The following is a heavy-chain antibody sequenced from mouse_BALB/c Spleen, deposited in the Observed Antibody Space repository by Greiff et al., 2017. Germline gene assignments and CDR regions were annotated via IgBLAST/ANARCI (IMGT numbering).Heavy chain of an antibody. J-gene: IGHJ4*01. CDR1: GFTFSDYY. Sequence: VQLKESGGGLVKPGGSLKLSCAASGFTFSDYYMYWVRQTPEKRLEWVATISDGGSYTYYPDSVKGRFTISRDNAKNNLYLQMSSLKSEDTAMYYCARERTGYYAMDYWGQGTSVTVSS. CDR3: ARERTGYYAMDY. V-gene: IGHV5-4*02. CDR2: ISDGGSYT.